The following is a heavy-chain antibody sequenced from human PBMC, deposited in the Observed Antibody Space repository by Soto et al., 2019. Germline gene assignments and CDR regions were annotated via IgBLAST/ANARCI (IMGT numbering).Heavy chain of an antibody. D-gene: IGHD6-6*01. J-gene: IGHJ4*02. Sequence: QLQLQESGPGLVKPSETLSLTCTVSGGSISSSSYYWGWIRQPPGKGLEWIGSIYYSGSTYYNPSLKSRVTISVDTSKNQFSLKLSSVTAADTAVYYCARRRPESWYSSSSAGDYYFDYWGQGTLVTVSS. CDR2: IYYSGST. V-gene: IGHV4-39*01. CDR1: GGSISSSSYY. CDR3: ARRRPESWYSSSSAGDYYFDY.